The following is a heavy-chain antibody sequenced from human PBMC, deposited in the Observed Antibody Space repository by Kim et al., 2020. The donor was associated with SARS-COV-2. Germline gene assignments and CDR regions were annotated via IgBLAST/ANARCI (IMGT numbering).Heavy chain of an antibody. Sequence: GGSLRLSCAASGFTFSSYWMSWVRQAPGKGLEWVANIKQDGSEKYYVDSVKGRFTISRDNAKNSLYLQMNSLRAEDTAVYYCARDGSYYYDSSGLDAFDIWGQGTMVTVSS. D-gene: IGHD3-22*01. CDR2: IKQDGSEK. CDR3: ARDGSYYYDSSGLDAFDI. V-gene: IGHV3-7*01. J-gene: IGHJ3*02. CDR1: GFTFSSYW.